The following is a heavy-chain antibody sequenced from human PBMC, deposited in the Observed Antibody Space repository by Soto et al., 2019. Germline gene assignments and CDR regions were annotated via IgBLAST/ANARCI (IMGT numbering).Heavy chain of an antibody. CDR2: IYYSGST. CDR3: ARVEDMVRGVMRGLYYYGMDV. V-gene: IGHV4-59*01. D-gene: IGHD3-10*01. Sequence: QVQLQESGPGLVKPSETLSLTCTVSGGSISSYYWSWIRQPPGKGLEWIGYIYYSGSTNYNPSLKSRVTTSVDTSKNQFSLKLSSVTAADTAVYYCARVEDMVRGVMRGLYYYGMDVWGQGTTVTVSS. CDR1: GGSISSYY. J-gene: IGHJ6*02.